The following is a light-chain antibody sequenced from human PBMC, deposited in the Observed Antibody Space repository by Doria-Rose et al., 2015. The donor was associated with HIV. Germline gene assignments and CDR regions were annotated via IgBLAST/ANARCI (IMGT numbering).Light chain of an antibody. Sequence: DIQMTQSPESLGMSLGERATLNCKSNQSLLYTSRNYLARYQQKPGQPPKLLIYWASTRQSGFPARFSGSGSGTDLTLTISSLEAEDVAVYYCRQYYDTPSFGPGTTVDIK. CDR3: RQYYDTPS. J-gene: IGKJ3*01. V-gene: IGKV4-1*01. CDR2: WAS. CDR1: QSLLYTSRNY.